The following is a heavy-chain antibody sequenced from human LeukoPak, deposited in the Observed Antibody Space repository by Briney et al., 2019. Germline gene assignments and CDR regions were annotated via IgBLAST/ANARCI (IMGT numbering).Heavy chain of an antibody. Sequence: RASVKVSCKASGYTFTGYYMHWVRQAPGQGLEWMGRINPNSGGTNYAQKFQGRVTTTRDTSISTAYMELSRLRSDDTAVYYCARVQAAAGTPFDYWGQGTLVTVSS. CDR3: ARVQAAAGTPFDY. CDR1: GYTFTGYY. CDR2: INPNSGGT. V-gene: IGHV1-2*06. J-gene: IGHJ4*02. D-gene: IGHD6-13*01.